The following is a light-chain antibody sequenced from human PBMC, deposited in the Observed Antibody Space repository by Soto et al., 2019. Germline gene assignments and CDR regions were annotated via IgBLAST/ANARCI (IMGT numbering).Light chain of an antibody. CDR3: GSWDSSLSAYV. Sequence: VLTQPPSVSAAPGQKVTISCSGSSSNIGGNSVSWYQQFPGTAPKLLIYDDDKRPSGIPDRFSGSKSGTSATLGITGFQTGDEADYYCGSWDSSLSAYVFATGTKVTVL. J-gene: IGLJ1*01. CDR1: SSNIGGNS. V-gene: IGLV1-51*01. CDR2: DDD.